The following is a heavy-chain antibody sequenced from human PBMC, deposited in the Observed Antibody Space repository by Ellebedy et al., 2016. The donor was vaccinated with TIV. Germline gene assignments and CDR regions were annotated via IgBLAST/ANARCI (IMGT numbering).Heavy chain of an antibody. CDR1: GGSFSGYY. V-gene: IGHV4-34*01. CDR2: INHSGST. J-gene: IGHJ4*02. D-gene: IGHD3-22*01. Sequence: MPSETLSLTCAVYGGSFSGYYWSWIRQPPGKGLEWIGEINHSGSTNYNPSLKSRVTISVDTSKNQFSLKLISVTAADTAVYYCARTLYYYDSSGYGVIDDYWGQGTLVTVSS. CDR3: ARTLYYYDSSGYGVIDDY.